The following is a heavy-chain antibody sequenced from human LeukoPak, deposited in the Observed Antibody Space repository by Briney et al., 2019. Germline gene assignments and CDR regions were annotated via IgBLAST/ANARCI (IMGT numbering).Heavy chain of an antibody. D-gene: IGHD5-18*01. Sequence: PGGSLRLSCAASGFTFSSYEMNWVRQAPGKGLEWVSYISSSGSTIYYADSVKGRFTISRDNAKNSLYLQMNSLRAEDTAVYYCARSRGYSYGYIDPFDYWGQETLVTVSS. CDR1: GFTFSSYE. CDR2: ISSSGSTI. CDR3: ARSRGYSYGYIDPFDY. V-gene: IGHV3-48*03. J-gene: IGHJ4*02.